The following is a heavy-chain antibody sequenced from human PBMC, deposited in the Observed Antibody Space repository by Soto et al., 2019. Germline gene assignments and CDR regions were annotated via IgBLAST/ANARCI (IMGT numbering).Heavy chain of an antibody. J-gene: IGHJ4*02. CDR2: ISYDGSNK. V-gene: IGHV3-30*18. D-gene: IGHD7-27*01. Sequence: GGSLRLSCAASGFTFSSYGMHWVRQAPGKGLEWVAVISYDGSNKYYADSVKGRFTISRDNSKNTLYLQMNSLRAEDTAVYYCAKEGFSGEGIDYWGQGTLVTVSS. CDR1: GFTFSSYG. CDR3: AKEGFSGEGIDY.